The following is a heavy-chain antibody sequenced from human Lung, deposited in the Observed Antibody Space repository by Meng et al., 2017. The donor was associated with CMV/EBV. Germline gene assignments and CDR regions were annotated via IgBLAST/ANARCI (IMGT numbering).Heavy chain of an antibody. V-gene: IGHV4-30-4*02. D-gene: IGHD1-1*01. Sequence: SXTXSLXCTVSGGSISSGDYYWSWIRQPPGKGLEWIGYIYYSGSTYYNPSLKSRVTISVDTSKNQFSLKLSSVTAADTAVYYCARGNWNDAFVLDYWGQGTLVTVSS. CDR2: IYYSGST. J-gene: IGHJ4*02. CDR1: GGSISSGDYY. CDR3: ARGNWNDAFVLDY.